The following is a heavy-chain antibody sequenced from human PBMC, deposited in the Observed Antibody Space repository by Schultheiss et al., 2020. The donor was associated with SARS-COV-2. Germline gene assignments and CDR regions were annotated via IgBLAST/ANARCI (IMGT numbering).Heavy chain of an antibody. D-gene: IGHD4-23*01. CDR2: ISYDGSNK. V-gene: IGHV3-30*01. CDR1: GFTFSNAW. CDR3: AREAGNSADY. J-gene: IGHJ4*02. Sequence: GGSLRLSCAASGFTFSNAWMSWVRQAPGKGLEWVAVISYDGSNKYYADSVKGRFTISRDNSKNTLYLQMNSLRAEDTAVYYCAREAGNSADYWGQGTLVTVSS.